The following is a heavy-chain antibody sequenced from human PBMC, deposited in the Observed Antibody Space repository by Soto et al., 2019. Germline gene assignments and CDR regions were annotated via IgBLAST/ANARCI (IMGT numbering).Heavy chain of an antibody. Sequence: QVQLVQSGAEVKKPGASVKVSCKASGYTFTSYDINWVRQATGQGLEWMGWMNPNSGNTGYAQKFQGRVTMTRNTSISTAYMELSSLRSEDTAVYYCARGPRYSGYDRPDWCDPCGQGTLVTVSS. D-gene: IGHD5-12*01. CDR2: MNPNSGNT. V-gene: IGHV1-8*01. CDR1: GYTFTSYD. CDR3: ARGPRYSGYDRPDWCDP. J-gene: IGHJ5*02.